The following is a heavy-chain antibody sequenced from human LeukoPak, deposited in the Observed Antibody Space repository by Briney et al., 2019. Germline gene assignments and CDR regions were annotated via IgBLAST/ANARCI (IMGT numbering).Heavy chain of an antibody. V-gene: IGHV4-61*01. CDR1: GGSVSSGSYY. J-gene: IGHJ4*02. CDR2: IYYSGST. D-gene: IGHD4/OR15-4a*01. Sequence: SETLSLTCTVSGGSVSSGSYYWSWIRQPPGKGRGWMGNIYYSGSTNYNPSLKSRVTISVDTSKNQFSLKLSSVTAADTAVYYCVRHDGRGGATMGAWDCWGQGSLVTVSS. CDR3: VRHDGRGGATMGAWDC.